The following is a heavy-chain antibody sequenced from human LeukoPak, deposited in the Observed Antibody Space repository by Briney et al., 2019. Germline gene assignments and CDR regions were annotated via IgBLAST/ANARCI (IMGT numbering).Heavy chain of an antibody. V-gene: IGHV1-18*04. Sequence: GASVKVSCKASGYTFTGYYMHWVRQAPGQGLEWMGWISAYNGNTNYAQKLQGRVTMTTDTSTSTAYMELRNLRSDDTAVYYCARYYYDSSGYYSWFDPWGQGTLVTVSS. D-gene: IGHD3-22*01. CDR3: ARYYYDSSGYYSWFDP. J-gene: IGHJ5*02. CDR1: GYTFTGYY. CDR2: ISAYNGNT.